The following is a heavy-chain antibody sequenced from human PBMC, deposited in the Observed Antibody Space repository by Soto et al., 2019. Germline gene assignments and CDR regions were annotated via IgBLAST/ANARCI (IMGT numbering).Heavy chain of an antibody. J-gene: IGHJ4*02. V-gene: IGHV1-24*01. Sequence: ASVKVSCKVSGYSLTELSMHWVRQAPGKGLEWMGGFDPKDGETVYAQKFQGRVTMTEDTSTDTAHMELSSLRSEDTAVFYCATEPRDNYYYRSGGAYWGQGIQVSVSS. CDR1: GYSLTELS. CDR2: FDPKDGET. D-gene: IGHD3-22*01. CDR3: ATEPRDNYYYRSGGAY.